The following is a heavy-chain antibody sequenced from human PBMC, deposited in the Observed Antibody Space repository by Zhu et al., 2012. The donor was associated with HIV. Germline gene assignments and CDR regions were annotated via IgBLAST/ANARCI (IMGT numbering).Heavy chain of an antibody. J-gene: IGHJ4*02. CDR3: ASGGRGYCSGGSCYPFDY. V-gene: IGHV4-38-2*01. D-gene: IGHD2-15*01. CDR2: IYHSGST. CDR1: GYSISSGYY. Sequence: QVQLQESGPGLVKPSETLSLTCAVSGYSISSGYYWGWIRQPPGKGLEWIGNIYHSGSTNYNPSLKSRVTISVDTSKNQFSLKLSSVTAADTAVYYCASGGRGYCSGGSCYPFDYWGQGTLVHRLL.